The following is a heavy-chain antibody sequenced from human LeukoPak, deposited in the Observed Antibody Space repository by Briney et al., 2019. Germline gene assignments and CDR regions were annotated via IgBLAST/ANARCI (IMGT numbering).Heavy chain of an antibody. V-gene: IGHV3-23*01. CDR2: VGGSGDRT. Sequence: GGSLRLSCAASGFTFSPYALSWVRQAPGKGLEWVSGVGGSGDRTYYADSVKGRFTISRDNSKNTLFLHMDSLRAEDTAVYYCARSRYSRHDRDFYYGMDVWAKGPRSPSP. CDR3: ARSRYSRHDRDFYYGMDV. D-gene: IGHD5-12*01. J-gene: IGHJ6*02. CDR1: GFTFSPYA.